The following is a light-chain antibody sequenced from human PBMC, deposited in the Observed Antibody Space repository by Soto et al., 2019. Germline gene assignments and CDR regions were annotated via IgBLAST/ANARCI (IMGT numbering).Light chain of an antibody. CDR3: QQYNNWPPRT. CDR1: ESVRTN. J-gene: IGKJ1*01. CDR2: GAS. Sequence: ETVVTQSPATLSVSPGETATLSCRASESVRTNLAWYQQKPGRAPRLLIYGASNRATGIPARFSGSGSGTEFTLTISSLQSEDFAVYYCQQYNNWPPRTFGQGTKVEIK. V-gene: IGKV3-15*01.